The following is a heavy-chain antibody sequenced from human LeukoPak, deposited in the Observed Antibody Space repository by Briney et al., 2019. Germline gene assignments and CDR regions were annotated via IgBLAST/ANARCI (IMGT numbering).Heavy chain of an antibody. CDR1: GFTFSSYS. J-gene: IGHJ4*02. CDR3: ASSGWLPFDY. D-gene: IGHD6-19*01. CDR2: ISSSSSYI. V-gene: IGHV3-21*01. Sequence: GGSLRLSCAASGFTFSSYSMNWVRQAQGKGLEWVSSISSSSSYIYYADSVKGRFTISRDNAKNSLYLQMNSLRAEDTAVYYCASSGWLPFDYWGQGTLVTVSS.